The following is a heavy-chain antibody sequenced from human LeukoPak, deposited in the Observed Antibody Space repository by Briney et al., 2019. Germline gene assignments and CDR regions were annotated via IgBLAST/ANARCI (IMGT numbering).Heavy chain of an antibody. D-gene: IGHD2-21*02. CDR2: VYDNGNT. CDR1: GGSITGHY. V-gene: IGHV4-59*11. CDR3: ARVFRGVVTSNWFDP. J-gene: IGHJ5*02. Sequence: SETLSLTCTVSGGSITGHYWTWIRQSPGKCLEWIGFVYDNGNTNYNSSLQSRVTMSVDTSTNQLSLKMTSVTAADTAIYYCARVFRGVVTSNWFDPWGQGTLVTVSS.